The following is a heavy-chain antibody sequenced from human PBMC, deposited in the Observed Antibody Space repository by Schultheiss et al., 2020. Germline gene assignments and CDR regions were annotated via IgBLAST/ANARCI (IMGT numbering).Heavy chain of an antibody. CDR1: GFTFSNAW. Sequence: GGSLRLSCAASGFTFSNAWMNWVRQAPGKGLEWVAVISYDGSNKYYADSVKGRFTISRDNSKNTLYLQMNSLRAEDTAVYYCAKGGHYDILTGYSSGYYYGMDVWGQGNTGTVSS. V-gene: IGHV3-30*18. CDR3: AKGGHYDILTGYSSGYYYGMDV. J-gene: IGHJ6*02. CDR2: ISYDGSNK. D-gene: IGHD3-9*01.